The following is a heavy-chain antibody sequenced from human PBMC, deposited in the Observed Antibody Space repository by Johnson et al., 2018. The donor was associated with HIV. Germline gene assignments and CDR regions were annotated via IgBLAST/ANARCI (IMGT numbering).Heavy chain of an antibody. V-gene: IGHV3-7*01. J-gene: IGHJ3*02. CDR2: IKQDGSEK. CDR3: ARGFLTGTPSDAFDI. CDR1: GFTFSSYW. Sequence: VQLVESGGGLVQPGGSLRLSCAASGFTFSSYWMSWVRQAPGKGLEWVANIKQDGSEKYYVDSVKGRFTISRDNAKNSLYLQMNSLRAEDTAVYYCARGFLTGTPSDAFDIWGQGTMVTVSS. D-gene: IGHD1-1*01.